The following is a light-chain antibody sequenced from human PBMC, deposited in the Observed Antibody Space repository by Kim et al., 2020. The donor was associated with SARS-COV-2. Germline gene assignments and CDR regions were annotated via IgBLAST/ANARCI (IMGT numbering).Light chain of an antibody. CDR3: QQSYSNLGT. V-gene: IGKV1-39*01. CDR1: QSIGRY. CDR2: GAS. J-gene: IGKJ1*01. Sequence: AAVGDRVNMTCRASQSIGRYLKWYQQKLGKAPRLLIYGASTLQSGVPSRFSGSGSGTEFTLNNSRLQHEDFATYYCQQSYSNLGTFGQGTKVDIK.